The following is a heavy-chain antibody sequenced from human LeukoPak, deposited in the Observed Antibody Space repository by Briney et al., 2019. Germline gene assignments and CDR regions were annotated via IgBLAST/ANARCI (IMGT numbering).Heavy chain of an antibody. CDR2: IYHSGST. J-gene: IGHJ4*02. V-gene: IGHV4-30-2*01. CDR3: ARQPYMLGAYYFDY. D-gene: IGHD1-26*01. CDR1: GGSISSGGYS. Sequence: SETLSLTCAVSGGSISSGGYSWSWIRQPPGKGLEWIGYIYHSGSTNYNPSLKSRVTLSVDTSKNQFSLKLGSVTAADTAVYYCARQPYMLGAYYFDYWGQGTLVTVSS.